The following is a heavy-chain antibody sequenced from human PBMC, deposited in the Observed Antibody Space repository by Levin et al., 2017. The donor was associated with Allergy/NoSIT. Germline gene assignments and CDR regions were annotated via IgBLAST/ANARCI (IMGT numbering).Heavy chain of an antibody. Sequence: ASVKVSCKVSGYTLTELSMHWVRQAPGKGLEWMGGFDPEDGETIYAQKFQGRVTMTEDTSTDTAYMELSSLRSEDTAVYYCATDPPNSSGWYDRAFDSWGQGTMVTVSS. CDR2: FDPEDGET. D-gene: IGHD6-19*01. J-gene: IGHJ3*02. CDR1: GYTLTELS. V-gene: IGHV1-24*01. CDR3: ATDPPNSSGWYDRAFDS.